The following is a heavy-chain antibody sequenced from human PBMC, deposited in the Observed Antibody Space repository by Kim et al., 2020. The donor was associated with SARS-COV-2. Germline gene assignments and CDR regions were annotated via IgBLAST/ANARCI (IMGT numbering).Heavy chain of an antibody. CDR2: INHSGST. J-gene: IGHJ6*03. CDR1: GGSFSGYY. V-gene: IGHV4-34*01. CDR3: ARGWSSSYYYMDV. D-gene: IGHD6-6*01. Sequence: SETLSLTCAVYGGSFSGYYWSWIRQPPGKGLEWIGEINHSGSTNYNPSLKSRVTISVDTSKNQFSLKLSSVTAADTAVYYCARGWSSSYYYMDVWGKGTTVTVSS.